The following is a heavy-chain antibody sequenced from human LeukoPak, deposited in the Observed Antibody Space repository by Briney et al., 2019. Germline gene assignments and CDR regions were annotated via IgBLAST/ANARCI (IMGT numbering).Heavy chain of an antibody. Sequence: PSETLSLTCTVSGYSISSGYYWGWIRQPPGKGLEWIGSIYHSGSTYYNPSLKSRVTISVDTSKNQFSLKLSSVTAADTAVYYCARVYYSSSYDYWYFDLWGRGTLVTVPS. CDR3: ARVYYSSSYDYWYFDL. J-gene: IGHJ2*01. D-gene: IGHD6-13*01. V-gene: IGHV4-38-2*02. CDR1: GYSISSGYY. CDR2: IYHSGST.